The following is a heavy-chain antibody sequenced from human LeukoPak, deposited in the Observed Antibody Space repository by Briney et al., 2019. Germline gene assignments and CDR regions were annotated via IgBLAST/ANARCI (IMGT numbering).Heavy chain of an antibody. CDR2: ISGSGGST. V-gene: IGHV3-23*01. CDR3: TRAPSGGTVGRGFNSFYGMDV. Sequence: GGSLRLSCAASGFTFSSYAMSWVRQAPGKGLEWVSAISGSGGSTYYADSVKGRFTISRDNSKNTLYLQMNSLRAEDSAVYYCTRAPSGGTVGRGFNSFYGMDVWGQGTTVTVSS. J-gene: IGHJ6*02. D-gene: IGHD2-15*01. CDR1: GFTFSSYA.